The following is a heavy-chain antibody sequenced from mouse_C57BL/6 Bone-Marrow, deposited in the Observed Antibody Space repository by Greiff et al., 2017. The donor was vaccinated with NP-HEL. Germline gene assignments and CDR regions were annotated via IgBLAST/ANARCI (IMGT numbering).Heavy chain of an antibody. J-gene: IGHJ2*01. CDR2: IHPNSGST. CDR3: ARALYYDYDPYYFDY. CDR1: GYTFTSYW. Sequence: QVQLQQPGAELVKPGASVKLSCKASGYTFTSYWMHWVKQRPGQGLEWIGMIHPNSGSTNYNEKFKSKATLTVDKSSSTAYMQLSSLTSEDSAVYYCARALYYDYDPYYFDYWGQGTTLTVSS. V-gene: IGHV1-64*01. D-gene: IGHD2-4*01.